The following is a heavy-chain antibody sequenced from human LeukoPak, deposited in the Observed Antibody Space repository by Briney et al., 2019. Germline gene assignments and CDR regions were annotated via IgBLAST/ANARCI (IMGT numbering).Heavy chain of an antibody. CDR1: GFTFSSYA. J-gene: IGHJ4*02. D-gene: IGHD3-3*01. CDR2: ISYDGSNK. Sequence: GRSLRLSCAASGFTFSSYAMHWVRHAPGKGLEWVAVISYDGSNKYYADSVKGRFTISRDNSKNTLYLQMNSLRAEDTALYYCARGFLDFDSWGQGTLVIVSS. V-gene: IGHV3-30-3*01. CDR3: ARGFLDFDS.